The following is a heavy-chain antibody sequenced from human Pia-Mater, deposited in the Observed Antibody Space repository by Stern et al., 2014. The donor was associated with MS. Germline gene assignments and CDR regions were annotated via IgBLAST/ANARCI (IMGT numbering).Heavy chain of an antibody. CDR3: ARDSDPTRVPYXXDX. CDR2: ISSSSSYI. Sequence: VQLVESGGGLVKPGGSLRLSCAASGFTFSSYSMNWVRQAPGKGLEWVSSISSSSSYIYYADSVKGRFTISRDNAKNSLYLQMNSLRAEDTAVYYCARDSDPTRVPYXXDXWGQGTLVTVSS. V-gene: IGHV3-21*01. CDR1: GFTFSSYS. J-gene: IGHJ4*02. D-gene: IGHD5/OR15-5a*01.